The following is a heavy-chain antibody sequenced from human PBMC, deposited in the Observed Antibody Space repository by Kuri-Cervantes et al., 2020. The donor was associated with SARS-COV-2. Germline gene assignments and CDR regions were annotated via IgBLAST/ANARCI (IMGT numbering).Heavy chain of an antibody. CDR1: GFTFSSYA. CDR2: IWYDGSTK. J-gene: IGHJ3*01. CDR3: ARLKLGGAFDL. V-gene: IGHV3-33*08. D-gene: IGHD1-26*01. Sequence: GGSLRLSCAASGFTFSSYAMHWVRQAPGKGPEWVAVIWYDGSTKYYAGSVQGRFTVSRDNSKNTLFVQTNSLRAEDTAVYYCARLKLGGAFDLWGQGTMVTVSS.